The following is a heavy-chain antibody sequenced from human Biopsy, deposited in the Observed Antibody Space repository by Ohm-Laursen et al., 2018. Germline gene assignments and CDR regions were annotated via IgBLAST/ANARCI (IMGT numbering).Heavy chain of an antibody. Sequence: SETLSLTCPVSGGSLSIYSWSWIRQPAGKGLEWIGQIYTSGITNYNPSLKSRVTMSVDTSKNKFSLRVSSVTAADTAVYYCARDRDRRGWFDPWGQGTLVTVSS. J-gene: IGHJ5*02. D-gene: IGHD1-14*01. CDR1: GGSLSIYS. CDR2: IYTSGIT. CDR3: ARDRDRRGWFDP. V-gene: IGHV4-4*07.